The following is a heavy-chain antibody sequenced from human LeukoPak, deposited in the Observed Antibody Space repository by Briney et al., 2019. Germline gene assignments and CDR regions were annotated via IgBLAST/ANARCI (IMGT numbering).Heavy chain of an antibody. CDR1: VCTYSEHY. CDR3: ARVHSWLYYFDH. CDR2: TRNKATSYTT. D-gene: IGHD6-13*01. V-gene: IGHV3-72*01. Sequence: SLILASAGAVCTYSEHYRDVGRETPPDGLEWVEGTRNKATSYTTECAASVRGRFPISRDDSKDSVYLQMNSLKAEDTAVYYCARVHSWLYYFDHWGQGTLVTVSS. J-gene: IGHJ4*02.